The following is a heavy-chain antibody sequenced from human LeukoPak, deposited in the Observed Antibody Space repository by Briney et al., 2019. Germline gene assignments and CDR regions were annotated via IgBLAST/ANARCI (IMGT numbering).Heavy chain of an antibody. CDR1: GYTFTGYY. J-gene: IGHJ6*03. V-gene: IGHV1-2*06. CDR3: ARYGKGPAHMDV. CDR2: INPNSGGT. D-gene: IGHD1-26*01. Sequence: ASVKVSCKASGYTFTGYYMHWVRQAPGQGLEWMGRINPNSGGTNYAQKFQGRVTMTRDTSISTAYMKLSRLRSDDTAVYYCARYGKGPAHMDVWGKGTTVTVSS.